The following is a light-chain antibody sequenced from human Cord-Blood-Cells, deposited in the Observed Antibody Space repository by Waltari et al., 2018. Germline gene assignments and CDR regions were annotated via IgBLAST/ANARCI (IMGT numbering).Light chain of an antibody. V-gene: IGLV2-23*02. Sequence: QSALTQPASVSVSPGQSITITCTGTSSDVGSYNLFSWYQRHPGKAPNLMIYEVSKRPSGVSNRFSGSKSGNTASLTISGLQAEDEADYYCCSYAGSSTYVFGTGTKVTVL. J-gene: IGLJ1*01. CDR3: CSYAGSSTYV. CDR1: SSDVGSYNL. CDR2: EVS.